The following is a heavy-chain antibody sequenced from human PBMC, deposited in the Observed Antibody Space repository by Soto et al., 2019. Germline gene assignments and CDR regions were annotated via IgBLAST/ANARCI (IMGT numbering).Heavy chain of an antibody. Sequence: GGSLRLSCETSGFSFSVYGMHRVRQAPGKGLEWVSALYDLDGTYYADSVKGRFTTSSDSSRTTVYLQMNSLRPDDTAVYSCATWHLQEHAYDIWGQGTMVTVSS. V-gene: IGHV3-NL1*01. CDR1: GFSFSVYG. J-gene: IGHJ3*02. D-gene: IGHD1-1*01. CDR3: ATWHLQEHAYDI. CDR2: LYDLDGT.